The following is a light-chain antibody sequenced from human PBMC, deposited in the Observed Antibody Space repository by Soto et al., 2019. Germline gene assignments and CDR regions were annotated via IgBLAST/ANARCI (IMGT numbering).Light chain of an antibody. CDR2: CAS. CDR3: QQYFTTPLL. V-gene: IGKV4-1*01. CDR1: LSLLFNARDY. Sequence: IMMTQSPDSLTFSLGERATISCKSNLSLLFNARDYLAWYQKKSGRPPKLLLYCASERESGGPDRFAGSGYGTSFTLTINTLQSECVAVYYCQQYFTTPLLFGGGTRIEI. J-gene: IGKJ4*01.